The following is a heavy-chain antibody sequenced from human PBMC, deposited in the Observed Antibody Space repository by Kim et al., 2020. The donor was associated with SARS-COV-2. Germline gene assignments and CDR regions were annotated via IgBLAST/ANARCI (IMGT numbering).Heavy chain of an antibody. D-gene: IGHD3-22*01. Sequence: DSVKGRFTISRDNSKNTLYLQMNSMRAEDTAVYYCAKDIGWDSSGYSQDPWGQGTLVTVSS. V-gene: IGHV3-33*06. J-gene: IGHJ5*02. CDR3: AKDIGWDSSGYSQDP.